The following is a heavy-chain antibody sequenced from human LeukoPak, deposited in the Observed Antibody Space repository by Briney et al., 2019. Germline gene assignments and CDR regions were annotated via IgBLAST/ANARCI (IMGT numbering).Heavy chain of an antibody. D-gene: IGHD6-19*01. CDR3: AKDLIAVAGTLTRFDY. Sequence: GGSLRLSCAASGFTFSSYGMHWVRQAPGKGLEWVAVISYDGSNKYYADSVKGRFTISRDNSKNTLYLQMNSLRAEDTAVYYCAKDLIAVAGTLTRFDYWGQGTLVTVSS. CDR1: GFTFSSYG. V-gene: IGHV3-30*18. J-gene: IGHJ4*02. CDR2: ISYDGSNK.